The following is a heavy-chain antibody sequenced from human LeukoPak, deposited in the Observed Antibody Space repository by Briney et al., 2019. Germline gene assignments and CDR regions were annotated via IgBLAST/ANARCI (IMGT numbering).Heavy chain of an antibody. CDR1: GFTFSSYA. Sequence: QPGGSLRLSCAASGFTFSSYAMSWVRQAPGKGLEWVPTISGSDGSTYYADSVKGRFTISRDNSKNTLYLQMNSLRAEDTAVYYCAKTAGYSSSWRWFDPWGQGTLVTVSS. CDR3: AKTAGYSSSWRWFDP. D-gene: IGHD6-13*01. J-gene: IGHJ5*02. CDR2: ISGSDGST. V-gene: IGHV3-23*01.